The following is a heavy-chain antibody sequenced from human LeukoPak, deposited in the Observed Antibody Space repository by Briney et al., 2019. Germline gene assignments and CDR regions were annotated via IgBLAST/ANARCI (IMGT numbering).Heavy chain of an antibody. Sequence: SVKVSCKASGYTFTGYYMHWVRQAPGQGLEWMGRIIPILGIANYAQKFQGRVTITADKSTSTGYMELSSLRSEDTAVYYCAREAGEFHYWGQGTLVTVSS. J-gene: IGHJ4*02. CDR1: GYTFTGYY. CDR2: IIPILGIA. CDR3: AREAGEFHY. D-gene: IGHD3-16*01. V-gene: IGHV1-69*04.